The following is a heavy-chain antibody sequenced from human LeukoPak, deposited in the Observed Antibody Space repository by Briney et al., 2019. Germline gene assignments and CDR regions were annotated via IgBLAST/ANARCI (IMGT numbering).Heavy chain of an antibody. CDR3: AKPIYSSGWYEAFDY. CDR2: ISGSGGRT. V-gene: IGHV3-23*01. Sequence: GGSLRFSCAASGFTFSNYAMSWVRQAPGKGLQWVSTISGSGGRTYYADSMKGRFTISRDNSKNTLYLQMNSLRADDTAVYYCAKPIYSSGWYEAFDYWGQGTLVTVSS. D-gene: IGHD6-19*01. J-gene: IGHJ4*02. CDR1: GFTFSNYA.